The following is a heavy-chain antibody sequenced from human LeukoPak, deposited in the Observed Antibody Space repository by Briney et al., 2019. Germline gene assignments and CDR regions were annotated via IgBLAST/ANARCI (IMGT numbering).Heavy chain of an antibody. Sequence: GGSLRLSCAASGFTLSDYPMTWVRQAPGKGLQWVSLFNRGSLDTYYADSVRGRFTFSRDNDKNTLYLQMNSLRAEDTAVYYCARRGYESSGPKYYFDHWGQGILVTVSS. V-gene: IGHV3-23*01. CDR2: FNRGSLDT. J-gene: IGHJ4*02. CDR1: GFTLSDYP. CDR3: ARRGYESSGPKYYFDH. D-gene: IGHD3-22*01.